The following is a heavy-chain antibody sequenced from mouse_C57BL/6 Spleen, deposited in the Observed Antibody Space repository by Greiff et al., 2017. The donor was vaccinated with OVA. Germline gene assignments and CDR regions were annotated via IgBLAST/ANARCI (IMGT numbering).Heavy chain of an antibody. CDR3: ARDLGASYAMDY. D-gene: IGHD3-1*01. CDR1: GYSITSGYY. V-gene: IGHV3-6*01. CDR2: ISYDGSN. J-gene: IGHJ4*01. Sequence: ESGPGLVKPSQSLSLTCSVTGYSITSGYYWNWIRQFPGNKLEWMGYISYDGSNNYNPSLKNRISITRDTSKNQFFLKLNSVTTEDTATYYCARDLGASYAMDYWGQGTSVTVSS.